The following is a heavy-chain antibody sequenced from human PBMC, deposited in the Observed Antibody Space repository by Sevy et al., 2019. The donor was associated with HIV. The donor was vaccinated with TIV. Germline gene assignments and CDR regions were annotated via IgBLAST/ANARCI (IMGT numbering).Heavy chain of an antibody. CDR2: IKEDGSAK. D-gene: IGHD6-13*01. V-gene: IGHV3-7*01. J-gene: IGHJ4*02. Sequence: GGSLRLSCAASGFTFSRNWMTWVRQAPGKGLEWVANIKEDGSAKYYADSVNGRFTISRDNAKNSLYLQMDSLRADDTAMYFCASTPGTIAAADYFFDYWGQGTLVTVSS. CDR3: ASTPGTIAAADYFFDY. CDR1: GFTFSRNW.